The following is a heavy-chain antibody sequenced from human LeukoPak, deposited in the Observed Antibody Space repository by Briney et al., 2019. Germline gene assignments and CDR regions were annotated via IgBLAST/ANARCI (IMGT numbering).Heavy chain of an antibody. CDR2: ISAYNGNT. V-gene: IGHV1-18*01. D-gene: IGHD3-10*01. J-gene: IGHJ4*02. Sequence: ASAKVSCKASGYTFTSYGISWVRQAPGQGLEWMGWISAYNGNTNYAQKLQGRVTMTTDTSTSTAYMELRSLRSDDTAVYYCARERMVRGVISFDYWGQGTLVTVSS. CDR1: GYTFTSYG. CDR3: ARERMVRGVISFDY.